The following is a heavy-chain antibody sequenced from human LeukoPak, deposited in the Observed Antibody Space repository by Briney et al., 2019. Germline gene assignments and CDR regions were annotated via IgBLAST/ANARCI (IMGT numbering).Heavy chain of an antibody. CDR3: ARDYEYQLLSYYMDV. CDR2: IYTSGST. D-gene: IGHD2-2*01. CDR1: GGSISSYY. Sequence: SETLSLTCTVSGGSISSYYWSWIRQPPGKGLEWIGYIYTSGSTNYNPSLKSRVTISVDTSKNQFSLKLSSVTAADTAVYYCARDYEYQLLSYYMDVWGKGTTVTVSS. J-gene: IGHJ6*03. V-gene: IGHV4-4*09.